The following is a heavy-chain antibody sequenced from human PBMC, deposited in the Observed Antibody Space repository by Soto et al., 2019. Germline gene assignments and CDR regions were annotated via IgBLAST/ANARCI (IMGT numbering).Heavy chain of an antibody. CDR3: ARLSTSWAEYFQH. CDR1: GFPFSSYW. CDR2: IKQDGSEI. J-gene: IGHJ1*01. Sequence: GGSLRLSCAASGFPFSSYWMSWVRQAPGKGLEWVANIKQDGSEIYYVDSVKGRFTISRDNAKNSLYLQMNSLRAEDTAVYYCARLSTSWAEYFQHWGQGTLVTVSS. V-gene: IGHV3-7*01. D-gene: IGHD2-2*01.